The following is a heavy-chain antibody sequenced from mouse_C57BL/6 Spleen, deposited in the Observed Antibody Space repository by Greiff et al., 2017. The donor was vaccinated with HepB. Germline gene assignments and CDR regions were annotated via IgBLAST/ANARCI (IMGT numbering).Heavy chain of an antibody. CDR3: ARAVDDYYYYYAMDY. J-gene: IGHJ4*01. D-gene: IGHD2-3*01. V-gene: IGHV1-18*01. CDR2: INPKNGGT. CDR1: GYTFTDYN. Sequence: EVKVVESGPELVKPGASVKLPCKASGYTFTDYNMDWVKQSHGKGLEWIGDINPKNGGTNYNQKFKGKAKLTVDKSSSTAYMELRSLTSEDTAVYYCARAVDDYYYYYAMDYWGQGTTVTVSS.